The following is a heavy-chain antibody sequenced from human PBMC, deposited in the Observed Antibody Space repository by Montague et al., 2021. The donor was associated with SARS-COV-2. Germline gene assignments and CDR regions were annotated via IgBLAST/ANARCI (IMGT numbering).Heavy chain of an antibody. D-gene: IGHD5-12*01. CDR1: GGSISSYD. CDR2: SYYSCST. CDR3: ARGAGRGSGYGTYYYYYYCMDV. J-gene: IGHJ6*02. Sequence: SETLSLTCTVSGGSISSYDWSWIRQPPWKGLGLIWYSYYSCSTNYNPSLKSRVTISFYTSKNQFSLNLSSVTAADTDVYYCARGAGRGSGYGTYYYYYYCMDVWGQGTTVTVSS. V-gene: IGHV4-59*01.